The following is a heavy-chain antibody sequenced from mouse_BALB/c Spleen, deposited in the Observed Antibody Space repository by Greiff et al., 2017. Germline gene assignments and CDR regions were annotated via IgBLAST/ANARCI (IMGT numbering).Heavy chain of an antibody. Sequence: DVMLVESGGGLVQPGGSLKLSCAASGFTFSSYGMSWVRQTPDKRLELVATINSNGGSTYYPDSVKGRFTISRDNAKNTLYLQMSSLKSEDTAMYYCARGGNFLFAYWGQGTLVTVSA. D-gene: IGHD2-1*01. CDR2: INSNGGST. CDR1: GFTFSSYG. J-gene: IGHJ3*01. V-gene: IGHV5-6-3*01. CDR3: ARGGNFLFAY.